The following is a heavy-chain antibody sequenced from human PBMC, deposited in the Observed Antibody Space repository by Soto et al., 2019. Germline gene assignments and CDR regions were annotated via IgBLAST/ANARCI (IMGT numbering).Heavy chain of an antibody. D-gene: IGHD1-26*01. Sequence: QVQLQESGPGLVKPSETLSLTCTVSGDSMTKYYWSWIRQPAGKGLECIGRIYTSGSTNYNPSPKSRVTMSIDTSNNHFSLKLKSVTAADTAVYYCARTVGAAYSFDFWGQGALVTVSS. CDR2: IYTSGST. CDR3: ARTVGAAYSFDF. V-gene: IGHV4-4*07. CDR1: GDSMTKYY. J-gene: IGHJ4*02.